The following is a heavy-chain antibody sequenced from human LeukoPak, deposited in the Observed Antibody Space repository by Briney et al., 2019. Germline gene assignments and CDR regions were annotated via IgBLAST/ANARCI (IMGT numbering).Heavy chain of an antibody. CDR3: ARAGGDYDLWSGYYYYYYMDV. V-gene: IGHV3-21*01. D-gene: IGHD3-3*01. CDR2: IRSRSSYI. CDR1: GFTFSSDS. Sequence: PGGSLRLSCAASGFTFSSDSMNSVREAPGRGQEWVSCIRSRSSYIYYADSVKGRFTISRDNAKISLYLQMNSLRAEDTAVYYCARAGGDYDLWSGYYYYYYMDVWGKGTTVTVSS. J-gene: IGHJ6*03.